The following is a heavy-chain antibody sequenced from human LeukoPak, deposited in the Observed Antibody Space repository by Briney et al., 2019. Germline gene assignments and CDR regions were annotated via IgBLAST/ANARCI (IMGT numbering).Heavy chain of an antibody. J-gene: IGHJ5*02. V-gene: IGHV1-18*01. CDR1: GYTFTSYG. D-gene: IGHD3-3*01. CDR3: ASTQTYYDFWSGYSAGWFDP. CDR2: ISAYNGNT. Sequence: ASVKVSCKASGYTFTSYGISWVRQAPGQGLEWMGWISAYNGNTNYAQKLQGRVTMTTDTSTSTAYMELRSLRSDDTAVYYCASTQTYYDFWSGYSAGWFDPWGQGTLVTVSS.